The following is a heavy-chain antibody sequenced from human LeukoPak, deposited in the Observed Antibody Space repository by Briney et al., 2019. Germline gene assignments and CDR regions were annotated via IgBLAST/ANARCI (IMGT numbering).Heavy chain of an antibody. J-gene: IGHJ4*02. CDR3: AITDGDHDLYYFDY. Sequence: GGSLRLSCAASGFTFSSYAMSWVRQAPGKGLEWVSAISGSGGSTYYADSVKGRFTISRDNSKNTLYLQMNSLRPEDTAVYYCAITDGDHDLYYFDYWGQGTLVTVSS. D-gene: IGHD1-14*01. CDR2: ISGSGGST. V-gene: IGHV3-23*01. CDR1: GFTFSSYA.